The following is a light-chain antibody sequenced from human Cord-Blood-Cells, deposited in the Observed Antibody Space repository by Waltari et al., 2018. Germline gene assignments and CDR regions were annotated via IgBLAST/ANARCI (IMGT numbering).Light chain of an antibody. J-gene: IGKJ5*01. Sequence: EIVMTQSPATLPVSPGERATLSCRASQRFSSNLAWYQQKPDQAPRLLTYGASTRDTGIPARCSGSGSGTECTLTISSLQSEDLAVYYCQQYNNWPPITFGQGTRLEIK. CDR3: QQYNNWPPIT. V-gene: IGKV3-15*01. CDR2: GAS. CDR1: QRFSSN.